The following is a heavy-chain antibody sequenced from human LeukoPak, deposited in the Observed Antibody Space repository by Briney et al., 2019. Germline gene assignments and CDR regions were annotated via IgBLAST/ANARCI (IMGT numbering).Heavy chain of an antibody. CDR3: ARARSRYSSGWYHGRHFDY. CDR2: IYFNGST. V-gene: IGHV4-59*11. CDR1: GGSISSHY. D-gene: IGHD6-19*01. J-gene: IGHJ4*02. Sequence: SETLSLTCTVSGGSISSHYCSWVWNRPPPGQELNWYIYFNGSTNYNPSLKSRVTISVDTSKNQFSLKLSSVTAADTAVYYCARARSRYSSGWYHGRHFDYWGQGTLVTVSS.